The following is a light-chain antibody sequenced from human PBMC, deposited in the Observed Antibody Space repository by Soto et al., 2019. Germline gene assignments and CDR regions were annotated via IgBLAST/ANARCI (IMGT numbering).Light chain of an antibody. CDR3: VSYVGSDVFV. V-gene: IGLV2-14*01. Sequence: QSALTQPASVSGSPGQSITISCTGTSSDIGSYNFVSWYQHHPGKAPKLLIYEVSYRPSGISDRFSGSKSANTASLTISGLQAEDEADYYCVSYVGSDVFVFGTGTKVTVL. CDR2: EVS. CDR1: SSDIGSYNF. J-gene: IGLJ1*01.